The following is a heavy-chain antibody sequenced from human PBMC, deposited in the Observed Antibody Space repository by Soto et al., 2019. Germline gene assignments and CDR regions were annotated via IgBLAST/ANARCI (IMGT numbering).Heavy chain of an antibody. V-gene: IGHV3-30*18. CDR3: AKDYRVYFDY. CDR2: ISYDGGNK. Sequence: GGSLRLSCAASGFNFGSYDMHWVRQAPGKGLEWVAVISYDGGNKYYAESVKGRLTISRDNSKNTLYVQMNSVRAEDTAVYYCAKDYRVYFDYWGQGTLVTVSS. CDR1: GFNFGSYD. D-gene: IGHD3-16*02. J-gene: IGHJ4*02.